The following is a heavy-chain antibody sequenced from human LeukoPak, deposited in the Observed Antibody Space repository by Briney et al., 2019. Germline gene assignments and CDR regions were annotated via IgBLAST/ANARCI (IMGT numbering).Heavy chain of an antibody. CDR2: IKQDGSGK. Sequence: GGTLRLSCAGSGFTFSSDWMNWVRKAPGKGLEWVSNIKQDGSGKNYVGSVKGRFTISRDNAKNSLYLQMNSLRAEDTAVYYCARDRGDGWSPLEIWGQGTMVTVSS. V-gene: IGHV3-7*03. D-gene: IGHD6-19*01. J-gene: IGHJ3*02. CDR1: GFTFSSDW. CDR3: ARDRGDGWSPLEI.